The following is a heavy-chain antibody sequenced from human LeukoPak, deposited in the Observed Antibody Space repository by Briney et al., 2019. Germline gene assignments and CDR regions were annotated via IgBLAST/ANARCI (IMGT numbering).Heavy chain of an antibody. J-gene: IGHJ6*04. Sequence: GGSLRLSCAASGFTFSSYEMDWVRQAPGKGLEWVSYISSSGSTIYYADSVKGRFTISRDNAKNSLYLQMNSLRAEDTAVYYCARAYYYYGMDVWGKGTTVTVSS. V-gene: IGHV3-48*03. CDR1: GFTFSSYE. CDR3: ARAYYYYGMDV. CDR2: ISSSGSTI.